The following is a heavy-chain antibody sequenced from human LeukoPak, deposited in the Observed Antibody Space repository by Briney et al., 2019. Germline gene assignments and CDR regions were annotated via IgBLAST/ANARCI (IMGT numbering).Heavy chain of an antibody. CDR1: GYTFTGYY. CDR3: ARGWELRPGYFDL. CDR2: IIPIFGTA. D-gene: IGHD1-26*01. V-gene: IGHV1-69*05. J-gene: IGHJ2*01. Sequence: ASVKVSCKASGYTFTGYYMHWVRQAPGQGLEWMGGIIPIFGTANYAQKFQGRVTITTDESTSTAYMELSSLRAEDTAVYYCARGWELRPGYFDLWGRGTLVTVSS.